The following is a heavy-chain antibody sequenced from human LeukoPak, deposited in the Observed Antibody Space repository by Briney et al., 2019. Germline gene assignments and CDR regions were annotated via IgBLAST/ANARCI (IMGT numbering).Heavy chain of an antibody. Sequence: PGGSLSLSCAASGFTFSSYWMHWVRQAPGKGQVWVSRINSNGSSTSYADSVKGRFTISRDNAKNTLYLQMISLRAEDTAVYYCATSRTFDYWGQGTLVTVSS. V-gene: IGHV3-74*01. J-gene: IGHJ4*02. CDR2: INSNGSST. CDR3: ATSRTFDY. CDR1: GFTFSSYW.